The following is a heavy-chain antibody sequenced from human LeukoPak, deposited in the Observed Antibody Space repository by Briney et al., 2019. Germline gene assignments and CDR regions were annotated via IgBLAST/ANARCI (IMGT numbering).Heavy chain of an antibody. J-gene: IGHJ3*02. CDR3: ARDLGENAFDI. D-gene: IGHD3-10*01. Sequence: KPGGSLRLSCAASGFTFSSYSMNWVRQAPGKGLEWVSSISSSSSYIYYADSVKGRFTISRDNAKNSLHLQMNSLRAEDTAVYYCARDLGENAFDIWGQGTMVTVSS. V-gene: IGHV3-21*01. CDR1: GFTFSSYS. CDR2: ISSSSSYI.